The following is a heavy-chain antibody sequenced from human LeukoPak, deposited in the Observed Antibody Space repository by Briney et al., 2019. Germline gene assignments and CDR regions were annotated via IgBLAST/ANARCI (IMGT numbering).Heavy chain of an antibody. V-gene: IGHV1-2*02. CDR1: GYIFTGNY. J-gene: IGHJ5*02. D-gene: IGHD2-15*01. Sequence: GASVKVSCKASGYIFTGNYMHWVRQAPGQGLEWMGWINPNSGGTNYAQKFQGRVTMTRDTSISTAYMELSRLRSDDTAVYYCARVVSGWFDPWGQGTLVTVSS. CDR3: ARVVSGWFDP. CDR2: INPNSGGT.